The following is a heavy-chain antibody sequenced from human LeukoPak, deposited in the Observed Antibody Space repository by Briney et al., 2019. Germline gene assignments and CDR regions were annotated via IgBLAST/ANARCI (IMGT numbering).Heavy chain of an antibody. V-gene: IGHV3-48*01. CDR1: GFTFSSYS. CDR2: ISSSSSTI. Sequence: PGASLRLSCAASGFTFSSYSMNWVRQAPGKGLEWVSYISSSSSTIYYADSVKGRFTISRDNAKNSLYLQMNSLRAEDTAVYYCARDRWFGEFDAFDIWGQGTMVTVSS. D-gene: IGHD3-10*01. CDR3: ARDRWFGEFDAFDI. J-gene: IGHJ3*02.